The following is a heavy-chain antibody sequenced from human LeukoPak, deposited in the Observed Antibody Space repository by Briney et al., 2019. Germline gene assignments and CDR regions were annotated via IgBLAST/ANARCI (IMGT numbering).Heavy chain of an antibody. CDR1: RFTFSSYA. J-gene: IGHJ3*02. V-gene: IGHV3-23*01. CDR2: ISGSGGST. Sequence: GGSLRLSCAASRFTFSSYAMSWVRQAPGKGLEWVSAISGSGGSTYYADSVKGRFAISRDNSKNTLYLQMNSLRAEDTAVYHCAKDLVCGGDCYSRKDDAFDIWGQGTMVTVSS. D-gene: IGHD2-21*02. CDR3: AKDLVCGGDCYSRKDDAFDI.